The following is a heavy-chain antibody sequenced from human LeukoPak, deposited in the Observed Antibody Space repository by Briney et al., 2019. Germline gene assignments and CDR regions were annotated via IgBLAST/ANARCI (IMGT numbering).Heavy chain of an antibody. J-gene: IGHJ6*04. CDR2: IKQDGSQK. D-gene: IGHD3-10*02. CDR1: GFTFSSYW. V-gene: IGHV3-7*01. Sequence: GGSLRLSCAASGFTFSSYWMSWVRQAPGKGLEWVANIKQDGSQKYYMDSVKGRFTISRDNSKNTLYLQMNSLRAEDTAVYYCAELGITMIGGVWGKGTTVTISS. CDR3: AELGITMIGGV.